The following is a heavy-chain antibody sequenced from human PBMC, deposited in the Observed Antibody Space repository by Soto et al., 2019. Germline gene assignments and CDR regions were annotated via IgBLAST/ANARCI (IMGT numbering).Heavy chain of an antibody. V-gene: IGHV1-69*19. CDR2: ISPMFGAA. CDR3: AREVQVHTPAFVY. CDR1: GGTFNTYA. D-gene: IGHD3-10*01. J-gene: IGHJ4*02. Sequence: QVQLVQSGAEMKKPGSSVKVSCQSSGGTFNTYAMNWVRQAPGQGPEWMGDISPMFGAAHYAPKFQGRVTITADESTGTSYLPLSSLTSEDTALYFCAREVQVHTPAFVYWGQGTLVTVSS.